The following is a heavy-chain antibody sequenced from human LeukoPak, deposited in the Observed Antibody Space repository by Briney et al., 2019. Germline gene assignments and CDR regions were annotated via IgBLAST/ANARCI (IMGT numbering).Heavy chain of an antibody. Sequence: MSGGSLRLSCAASGFTFSSYSMNWVRQAPGKGLEWVSSISSSSSYIYYADSAKGRFTTSRDNAKNSLYLQMNSLRAEDTAVYYCARDRYSSGWYLFDYWGQGTLVTVSS. CDR2: ISSSSSYI. V-gene: IGHV3-21*01. J-gene: IGHJ4*02. CDR1: GFTFSSYS. CDR3: ARDRYSSGWYLFDY. D-gene: IGHD6-19*01.